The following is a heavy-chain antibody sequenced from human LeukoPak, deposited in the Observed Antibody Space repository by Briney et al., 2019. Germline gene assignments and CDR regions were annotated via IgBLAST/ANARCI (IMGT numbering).Heavy chain of an antibody. D-gene: IGHD1-7*01. J-gene: IGHJ6*02. CDR2: IWYDGSNK. Sequence: PGGSLRLSCAASGFTFSSYGMHWVRQAPGKGLEWVAVIWYDGSNKYYADSVKGRFTISRDNSKNTLYLQMNSLRAEDTAVYYCAKWGQLELNYYYYGMDVWGQGTTVTVSS. V-gene: IGHV3-33*06. CDR3: AKWGQLELNYYYYGMDV. CDR1: GFTFSSYG.